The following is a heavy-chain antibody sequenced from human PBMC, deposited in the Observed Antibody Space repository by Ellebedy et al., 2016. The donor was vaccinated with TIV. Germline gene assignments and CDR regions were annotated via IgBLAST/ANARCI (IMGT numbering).Heavy chain of an antibody. CDR1: GFTFSGSA. V-gene: IGHV3-73*01. CDR3: TTRIAAAGTREFDI. D-gene: IGHD6-13*01. Sequence: GESLKISXAASGFTFSGSAMHWVRQASGKGLEWVGRIRSKANSYATAYAASVKGRFTISRDDSKNTAYLQMNSLKTEDTAVYYCTTRIAAAGTREFDIWGQGTMVTVSS. CDR2: IRSKANSYAT. J-gene: IGHJ3*02.